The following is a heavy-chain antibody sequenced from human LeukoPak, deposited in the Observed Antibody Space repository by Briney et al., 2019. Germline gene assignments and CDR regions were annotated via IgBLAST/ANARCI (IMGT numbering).Heavy chain of an antibody. CDR3: ARGYYDYVWGSYRYTPPYY. J-gene: IGHJ4*02. CDR2: ISAYNGNT. D-gene: IGHD3-16*02. Sequence: ASVKVSCKASGYTFTSYGISWVRQAPGQGLEWMGWISAYNGNTNYAQKLQGRVTMTTDTSTSTAYMELSSLRSEDTAVYYCARGYYDYVWGSYRYTPPYYWGQGTLVTVSS. CDR1: GYTFTSYG. V-gene: IGHV1-18*01.